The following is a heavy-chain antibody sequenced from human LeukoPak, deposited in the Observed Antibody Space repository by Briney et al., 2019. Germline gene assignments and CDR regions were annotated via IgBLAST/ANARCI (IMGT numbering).Heavy chain of an antibody. Sequence: GGSLRLSCAASGFTFSSYGMHWVRQAPGKGLEWVAVISYDGSNKYYADSVKGRFTISRDNSKNTLYLQMNSLRAEDTAVYYCAKDFEKWTPGIAVAGFDYWGQGTLVTVSS. CDR2: ISYDGSNK. CDR1: GFTFSSYG. J-gene: IGHJ4*02. D-gene: IGHD6-19*01. V-gene: IGHV3-30*18. CDR3: AKDFEKWTPGIAVAGFDY.